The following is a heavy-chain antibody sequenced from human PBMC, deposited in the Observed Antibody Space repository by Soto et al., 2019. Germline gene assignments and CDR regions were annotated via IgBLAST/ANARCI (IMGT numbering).Heavy chain of an antibody. CDR1: GGSISSYY. Sequence: SETLSLTCTVSGGSISSYYWSWIRQPPGKGLEWIGYINHSGSTNYNPSLKSRVTISVDTSKNQFSLKLSSVTAADTAVYYCARLQQPSNYFDYWGQGTLVTVSS. CDR3: ARLQQPSNYFDY. V-gene: IGHV4-59*12. D-gene: IGHD6-13*01. CDR2: INHSGST. J-gene: IGHJ4*02.